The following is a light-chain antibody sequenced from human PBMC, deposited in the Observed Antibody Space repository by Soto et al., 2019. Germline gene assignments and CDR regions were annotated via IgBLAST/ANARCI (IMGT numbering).Light chain of an antibody. CDR2: GAS. CDR3: QPRSNWPPP. CDR1: QSVSSIY. V-gene: IGKV3D-20*02. J-gene: IGKJ3*01. Sequence: EIVFTQAPGTLSLSPGERATLSCRASQSVSSIYLAWYQQKPGQDPRLLIYGASNRATGIPDRLSGSGYGKAFNLTISRLEPEDFAVYYCQPRSNWPPPVGPGTKVDI.